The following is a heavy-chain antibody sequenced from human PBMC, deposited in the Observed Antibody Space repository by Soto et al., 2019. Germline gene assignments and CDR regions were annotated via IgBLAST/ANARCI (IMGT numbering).Heavy chain of an antibody. D-gene: IGHD5-12*01. CDR2: ISYDGSNK. Sequence: AGGSLRLSCAASGFTFSSYGMHWVRQAPGKGLEWVAVISYDGSNKYYADSVKGRFTISRDNSKNTLYLQMNSLRAEDTAVYYCAKDPYAYSGYDYPRFGLDFDYWGQGTLVTVSS. V-gene: IGHV3-30*18. CDR1: GFTFSSYG. CDR3: AKDPYAYSGYDYPRFGLDFDY. J-gene: IGHJ4*02.